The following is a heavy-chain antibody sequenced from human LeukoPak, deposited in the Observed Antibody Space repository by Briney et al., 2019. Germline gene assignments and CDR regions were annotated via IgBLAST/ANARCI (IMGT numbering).Heavy chain of an antibody. CDR3: ARDGLLIMGATTVSFDY. V-gene: IGHV1-18*01. D-gene: IGHD1-26*01. CDR2: ISAYNGNT. Sequence: ASVKVSCKASGYTFTSYGISWVRQAPGQGLEWMGWISAYNGNTNYAQKLQGRVTMTTDTSTSTAYMELRGLRSDDTAVYYCARDGLLIMGATTVSFDYWGQGTLVTVSS. CDR1: GYTFTSYG. J-gene: IGHJ4*02.